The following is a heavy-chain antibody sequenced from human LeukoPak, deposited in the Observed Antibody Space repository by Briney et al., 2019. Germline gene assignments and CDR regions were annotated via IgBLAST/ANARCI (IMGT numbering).Heavy chain of an antibody. V-gene: IGHV3-23*01. Sequence: ETGGSLRLSCAASGFTFSSYAMNWVRQAPGKRLEWVSAISGSGGTYYADSVKGRFTISRDNSKNTLYLQMNNLRAEDTAIYYCAKKGLASAGRPPYFDYWGQGALVTVPS. CDR2: ISGSGGT. J-gene: IGHJ4*02. D-gene: IGHD6-13*01. CDR3: AKKGLASAGRPPYFDY. CDR1: GFTFSSYA.